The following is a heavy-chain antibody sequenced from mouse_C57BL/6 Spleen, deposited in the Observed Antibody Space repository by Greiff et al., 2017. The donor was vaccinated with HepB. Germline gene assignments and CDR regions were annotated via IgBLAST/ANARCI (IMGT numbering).Heavy chain of an antibody. CDR3: AREGYSNYDAMDY. CDR2: IYPGSGST. V-gene: IGHV1-55*01. CDR1: GYTFTSYW. D-gene: IGHD2-5*01. Sequence: VQLQQPGAELVKPGASVKMSCKASGYTFTSYWITWVKQRPGQGLEWIGDIYPGSGSTNYNEKFKSKATLTVDTSSSTAYMQLSSLTSEDSAVYYCAREGYSNYDAMDYWGQGTSVTVSS. J-gene: IGHJ4*01.